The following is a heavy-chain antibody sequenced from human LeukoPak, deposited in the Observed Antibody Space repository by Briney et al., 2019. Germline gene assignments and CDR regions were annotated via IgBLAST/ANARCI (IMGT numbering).Heavy chain of an antibody. V-gene: IGHV3-15*01. CDR1: GFTFSNAW. CDR3: TTNDAFDI. J-gene: IGHJ3*02. Sequence: GGSLRLSCAASGFTFSNAWMTWVRQAPGKGLEWVGRIKRKPDGGSTDYAAPVKGRFTISRDDSKNTVYLQMNSLKTEDTAVYYCTTNDAFDIWDQGTMVIVSS. CDR2: IKRKPDGGST.